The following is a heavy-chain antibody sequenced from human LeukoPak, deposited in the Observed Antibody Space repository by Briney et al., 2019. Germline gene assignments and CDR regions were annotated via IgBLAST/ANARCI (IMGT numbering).Heavy chain of an antibody. V-gene: IGHV1-18*01. CDR3: AREVFGDLLNCDY. CDR1: GYTFTSYG. Sequence: ASVKVSCKTSGYTFTSYGISWVRQAPGQGLEWMGWISAYDGNTNYAQNLQGRVTMTTAPSTSTAYMELRSLRSDDTALYYCAREVFGDLLNCDYWGQGTLVTVSS. D-gene: IGHD3-10*01. J-gene: IGHJ4*02. CDR2: ISAYDGNT.